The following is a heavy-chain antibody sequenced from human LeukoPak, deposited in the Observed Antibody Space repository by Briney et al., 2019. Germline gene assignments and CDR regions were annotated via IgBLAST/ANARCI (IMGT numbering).Heavy chain of an antibody. CDR1: GFTVSSSF. CDR2: IHRDDKT. CDR3: TKDYCGKFCSAV. J-gene: IGHJ6*02. D-gene: IGHD3-9*01. V-gene: IGHV3-53*01. Sequence: GGSLRLSCAASGFTVSSSFIYWVRRAPGKGLEWVSFIHRDDKTYYADSVKGRFTISRDNSKNTLYLQMNSLRAEDTAKYYCTKDYCGKFCSAVWGQGTTVTVSS.